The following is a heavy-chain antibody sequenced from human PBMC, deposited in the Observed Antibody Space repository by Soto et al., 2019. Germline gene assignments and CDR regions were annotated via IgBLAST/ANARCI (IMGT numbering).Heavy chain of an antibody. CDR3: AKDRSAVTGYYYYYGMDV. D-gene: IGHD4-17*01. CDR2: ISYDGSNK. CDR1: GFTFSSYG. J-gene: IGHJ6*02. Sequence: GGSLRLSCAASGFTFSSYGMHWVRQAPGKGLEWVAVISYDGSNKYYADSVKGRFTISRDNSKNTLYLQMNSLRAEDTAVHYCAKDRSAVTGYYYYYGMDVWGQGTTVTVSS. V-gene: IGHV3-30*18.